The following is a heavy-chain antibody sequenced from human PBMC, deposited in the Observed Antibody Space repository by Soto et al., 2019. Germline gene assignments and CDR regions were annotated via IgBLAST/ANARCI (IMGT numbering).Heavy chain of an antibody. CDR2: INGYNGNT. CDR1: GYTFSTYG. D-gene: IGHD3-16*01. Sequence: QVQLVQSGAEVKKPGASVKVSCKASGYTFSTYGISWVRQAPGHGLEWMGCINGYNGNTNYAPKLQGRITMTTDTSTTTTYMELRSLRSEDTAVYYCARMGEVPSYYYGMEVWGQGTKVTVSS. V-gene: IGHV1-18*01. CDR3: ARMGEVPSYYYGMEV. J-gene: IGHJ6*02.